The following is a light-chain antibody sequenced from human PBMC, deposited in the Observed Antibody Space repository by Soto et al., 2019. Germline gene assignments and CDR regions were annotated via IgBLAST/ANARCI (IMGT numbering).Light chain of an antibody. CDR2: YDS. CDR3: QVWDSSSDHDV. J-gene: IGLJ1*01. CDR1: NIGSKS. Sequence: SYELTQPPSVSVAPGKTARITCGGNNIGSKSVHWYQQKPGQAPVLVINYDSDRPSGIPERFSGSNSGDTATLTISRVEAGDEADYYCQVWDSSSDHDVFGTGTKLTVL. V-gene: IGLV3-21*04.